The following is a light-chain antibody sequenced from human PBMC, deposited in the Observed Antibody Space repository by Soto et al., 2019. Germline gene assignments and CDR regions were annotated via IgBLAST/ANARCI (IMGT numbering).Light chain of an antibody. CDR1: QSLVHSDGIAY. CDR2: KVS. Sequence: EVVMTQSPLSLPVTLGQPASISCRSNQSLVHSDGIAYFSWFQQRPGRSPRRLIYKVSNRDSGVPARFSGSGSGTDFALKISRVKAEDVGVYYCMQGTHWPITFGQGTRLEIK. J-gene: IGKJ5*01. V-gene: IGKV2-30*02. CDR3: MQGTHWPIT.